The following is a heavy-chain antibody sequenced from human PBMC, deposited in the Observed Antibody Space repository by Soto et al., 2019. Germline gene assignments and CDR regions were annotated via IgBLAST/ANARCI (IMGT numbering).Heavy chain of an antibody. CDR2: IYYSGST. Sequence: QVQLQESGPGLVKPSQTLSLTCTVSGGSISSGDYYWSWIRQPPGKGLEWIGYIYYSGSTYYNPSIKSRVTISVDTSKTQFPLKLSSVTAADTAVYYCATPFPYGDWGDAFDIWGQGTMVTVSS. CDR3: ATPFPYGDWGDAFDI. V-gene: IGHV4-30-4*01. CDR1: GGSISSGDYY. J-gene: IGHJ3*02. D-gene: IGHD4-17*01.